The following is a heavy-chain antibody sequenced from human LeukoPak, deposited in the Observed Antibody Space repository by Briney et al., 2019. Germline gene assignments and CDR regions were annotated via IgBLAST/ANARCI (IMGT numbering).Heavy chain of an antibody. CDR3: ARDGDSSGWYYYFDY. J-gene: IGHJ4*02. CDR1: GFTFSSYS. D-gene: IGHD6-19*01. CDR2: ISSSSSYI. Sequence: KPGGSLRLSCAASGFTFSSYSMNWVRQAPGKGLEWVSSISSSSSYIYYADSVKGRFTISRDNAKNSLYLQMNSLRAEDTAVYYCARDGDSSGWYYYFDYWGQGTLVTVSS. V-gene: IGHV3-21*01.